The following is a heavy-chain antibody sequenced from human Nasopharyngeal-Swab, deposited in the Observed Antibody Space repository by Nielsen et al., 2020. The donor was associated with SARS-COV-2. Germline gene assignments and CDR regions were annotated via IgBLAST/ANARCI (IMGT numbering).Heavy chain of an antibody. D-gene: IGHD6-13*01. CDR2: ISWNSGSI. J-gene: IGHJ4*02. CDR1: GFTFDDYA. V-gene: IGHV3-9*01. Sequence: SLQISCAASGFTFDDYAMHWVRQAPGKGLEWVSGISWNSGSIGYADSAKGRFTISRDNAKNSLYLQMNSLRAEDTALYYCAKDCSSSWYTWGLFDYWGQGTLVTVSS. CDR3: AKDCSSSWYTWGLFDY.